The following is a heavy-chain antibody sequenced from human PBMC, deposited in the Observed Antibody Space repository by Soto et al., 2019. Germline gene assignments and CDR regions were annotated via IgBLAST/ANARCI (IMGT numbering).Heavy chain of an antibody. CDR3: AQELYSYALDY. CDR1: GFTFKSYP. V-gene: IGHV3-30*14. D-gene: IGHD3-16*01. J-gene: IGHJ4*02. Sequence: GGSLRLSCTASGFTFKSYPMSWVRQAPGKGLEWVALISYDGSEKFYADSVRGRFTISRDDSKNILYLQTSGLRFDDTAVYFCAQELYSYALDYWGQGTLVTVSS. CDR2: ISYDGSEK.